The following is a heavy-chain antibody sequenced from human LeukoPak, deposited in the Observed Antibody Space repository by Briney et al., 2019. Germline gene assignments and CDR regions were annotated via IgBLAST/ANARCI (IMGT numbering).Heavy chain of an antibody. V-gene: IGHV4-34*01. Sequence: SETLSLTCAVYGGSFSGYYWSWIRQPPGKGLEWIGDINHSGSTNYNPSLKSRVTISVDTSKNQFSLKLSSVTAADTAVYYCARDLRSIPVLYDIWGQGTMVTVSS. CDR3: ARDLRSIPVLYDI. J-gene: IGHJ3*02. CDR2: INHSGST. CDR1: GGSFSGYY. D-gene: IGHD2-2*02.